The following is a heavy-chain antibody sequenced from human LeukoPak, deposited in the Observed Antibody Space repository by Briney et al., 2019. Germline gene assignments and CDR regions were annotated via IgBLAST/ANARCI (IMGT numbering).Heavy chain of an antibody. Sequence: SETLSLTCTVSGGSISDSSFYWGWIRQPPGMGLVWLGSVHSSGSTNYAPSLNSRVTLSVDTSKNQFSLKLSSVTAADTAVYYCARCLATGGRVSFDYWGQGTLVTVSS. CDR1: GGSISDSSFY. V-gene: IGHV4-39*01. CDR2: VHSSGST. CDR3: ARCLATGGRVSFDY. D-gene: IGHD6-13*01. J-gene: IGHJ4*02.